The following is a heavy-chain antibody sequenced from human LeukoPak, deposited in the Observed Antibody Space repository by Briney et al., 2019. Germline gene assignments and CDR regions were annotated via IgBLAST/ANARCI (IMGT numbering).Heavy chain of an antibody. Sequence: PSETLSLTCTVSGGPMSSHYWSWFRQPPGKGLECIGYICYSGSTTYNPSLKSRRTISVDPSKNQFSLKLPSVPAADTAVYYCARGGWYQDYWGQGTLVTVSS. CDR3: ARGGWYQDY. V-gene: IGHV4-59*08. CDR2: ICYSGST. J-gene: IGHJ4*02. CDR1: GGPMSSHY. D-gene: IGHD6-19*01.